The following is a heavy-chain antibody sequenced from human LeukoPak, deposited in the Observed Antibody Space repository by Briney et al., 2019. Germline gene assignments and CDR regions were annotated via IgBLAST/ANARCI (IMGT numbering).Heavy chain of an antibody. CDR2: IYYSGST. V-gene: IGHV4-59*01. CDR3: ARRSEAGWYFDL. J-gene: IGHJ2*01. CDR1: GGSISSYY. Sequence: SETLSLTCTVSGGSISSYYWSWIRQPPGKGLEWIGYIYYSGSTNYNPSLKSRVTISVDTSKNQFSLKLSSVTAADTAVYYCARRSEAGWYFDLWGRGTLVTVSS. D-gene: IGHD2-15*01.